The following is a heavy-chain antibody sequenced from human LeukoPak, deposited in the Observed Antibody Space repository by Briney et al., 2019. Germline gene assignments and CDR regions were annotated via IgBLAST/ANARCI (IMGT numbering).Heavy chain of an antibody. Sequence: GGSLTLSCAASGFTIATKYMNWVRQAPAQGMEWVSIIYSGATTYYADSVRGRFTISRDNSKNTLYLQMNSLRAEDTAVYYCAKSLGAMPGWGQGTLVTVSS. CDR1: GFTIATKY. J-gene: IGHJ4*02. D-gene: IGHD2-2*01. V-gene: IGHV3-53*01. CDR2: IYSGATT. CDR3: AKSLGAMPG.